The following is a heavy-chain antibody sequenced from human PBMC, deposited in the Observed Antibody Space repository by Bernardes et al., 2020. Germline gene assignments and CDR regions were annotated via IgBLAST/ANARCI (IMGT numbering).Heavy chain of an antibody. J-gene: IGHJ4*02. CDR1: GFTFSNSA. V-gene: IGHV3-23*01. Sequence: GVLTLSCPASGFTFSNSAMIWVRQAPWKGLEWVSVLSGSGGSTYYADSVKGRFTISRDNPKNTLYLQMNSLRAEDTAVYYCAKMVGCSNGVCYLFDYWGQGTLVTVSS. CDR3: AKMVGCSNGVCYLFDY. CDR2: LSGSGGST. D-gene: IGHD2-8*01.